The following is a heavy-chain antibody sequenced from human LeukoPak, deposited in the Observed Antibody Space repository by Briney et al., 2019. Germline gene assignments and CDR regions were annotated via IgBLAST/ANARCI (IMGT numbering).Heavy chain of an antibody. CDR1: GGSFSNHF. V-gene: IGHV4-4*07. CDR2: IYPSGNT. Sequence: SETLSLTCSVPGGSFSNHFWSWVRQPAGKGLEWIGRIYPSGNTNYNPSLKSRVTLSVDTSKTQFYLSLSSVTAADTAVYYCARDAFHWPFEHYAFDIWGQGTMVTVSS. D-gene: IGHD2/OR15-2a*01. CDR3: ARDAFHWPFEHYAFDI. J-gene: IGHJ3*02.